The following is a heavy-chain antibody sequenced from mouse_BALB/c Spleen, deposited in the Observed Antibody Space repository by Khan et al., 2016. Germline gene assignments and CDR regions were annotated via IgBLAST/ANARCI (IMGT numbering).Heavy chain of an antibody. J-gene: IGHJ2*01. Sequence: VQLKESGAELVKPGASVKLSCTAAGFNIKDNYIHWVKQSPEQGLEWIGRIDPANGNTKYDPKFQGKATITADTSSNTAYLQLSSLTSEDTAVYYCASLDYWGQGTILTVSS. V-gene: IGHV14-3*02. CDR3: ASLDY. CDR2: IDPANGNT. CDR1: GFNIKDNY.